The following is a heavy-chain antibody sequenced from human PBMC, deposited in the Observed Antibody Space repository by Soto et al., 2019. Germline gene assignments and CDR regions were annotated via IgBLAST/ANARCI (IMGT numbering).Heavy chain of an antibody. D-gene: IGHD6-19*01. Sequence: SETLSLTCTVSGGSISSGGYYWSWIRQHPGKGLEWIGYIYYSGSTYYNPSLKSLVTISVDTSKNQFSLKLSSVTAADTAVYYCARDVGVAGHFDFWGQGTLVTVSS. CDR2: IYYSGST. CDR3: ARDVGVAGHFDF. CDR1: GGSISSGGYY. V-gene: IGHV4-31*01. J-gene: IGHJ4*02.